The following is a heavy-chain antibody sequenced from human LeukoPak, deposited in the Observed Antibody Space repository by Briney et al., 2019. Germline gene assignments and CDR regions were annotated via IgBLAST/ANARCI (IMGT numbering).Heavy chain of an antibody. D-gene: IGHD6-19*01. Sequence: PGGSLRLSCTASAFTFSSYWMHWVRQAPGKGLEGVAVISYDGSNKYYADSVKGRFTISRDNSKNTLYLQMNSLRAEDTAVYYCAKDRPLYSSGWLFDYWGQGTLVTVSS. CDR1: AFTFSSYW. CDR2: ISYDGSNK. V-gene: IGHV3-30*18. CDR3: AKDRPLYSSGWLFDY. J-gene: IGHJ4*02.